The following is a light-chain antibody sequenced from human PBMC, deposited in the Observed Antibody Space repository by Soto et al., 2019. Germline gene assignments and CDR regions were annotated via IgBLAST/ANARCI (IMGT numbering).Light chain of an antibody. CDR2: DVS. CDR3: SSYTSSSTRV. Sequence: QSLLTQPASVSGSPGQSITISCTGTSSDVGAYNYVSWFQQHPGKAPKLMIYDVSSRPSGVSDRFSGSKSGNTASLTISGLQAEDEADYYCSSYTSSSTRVFGGGTQLTVL. J-gene: IGLJ2*01. CDR1: SSDVGAYNY. V-gene: IGLV2-14*01.